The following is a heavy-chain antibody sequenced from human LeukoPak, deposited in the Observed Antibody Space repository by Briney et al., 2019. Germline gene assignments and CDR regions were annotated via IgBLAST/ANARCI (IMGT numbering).Heavy chain of an antibody. CDR1: GGSISSYY. J-gene: IGHJ4*02. CDR2: IYTSGST. CDR3: ARESRRTGDFDY. Sequence: SETMSLTCTVSGGSISSYYWSWIRQPAGKGLEWIGRIYTSGSTNYNPSLKSRVTMSVDTSKNQFSLKLSSVTAADTAVYYCARESRRTGDFDYWGQGTLVTVSS. V-gene: IGHV4-4*07. D-gene: IGHD7-27*01.